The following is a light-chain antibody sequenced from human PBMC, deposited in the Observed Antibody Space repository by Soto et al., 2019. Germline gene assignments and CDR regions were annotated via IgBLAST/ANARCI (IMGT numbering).Light chain of an antibody. V-gene: IGKV3-15*01. Sequence: IAMTQSPATLSVSPGERATLSCRASQSVSSNLAWYQQKPGQAPRLLIYAASTRATGIPARFSGSGSGTDFTLTISRLQSEDFAVYYCQQYNNWPRTFGQGTKVDIK. CDR3: QQYNNWPRT. CDR2: AAS. CDR1: QSVSSN. J-gene: IGKJ1*01.